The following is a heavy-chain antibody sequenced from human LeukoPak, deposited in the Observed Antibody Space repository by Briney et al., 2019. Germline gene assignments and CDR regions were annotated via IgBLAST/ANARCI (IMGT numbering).Heavy chain of an antibody. CDR3: ARVAAAGQYNWFDP. V-gene: IGHV3-7*05. CDR1: GFTFSSYW. D-gene: IGHD6-13*01. CDR2: IKQDGSEK. Sequence: PGGSLRLSCAASGFTFSSYWMSWVRQAPGKGLEWVANIKQDGSEKYYVDSVEGRFTISRDNAKNSLYLQMNSLRAEDTAVYYCARVAAAGQYNWFDPWGQGTLVTVSS. J-gene: IGHJ5*02.